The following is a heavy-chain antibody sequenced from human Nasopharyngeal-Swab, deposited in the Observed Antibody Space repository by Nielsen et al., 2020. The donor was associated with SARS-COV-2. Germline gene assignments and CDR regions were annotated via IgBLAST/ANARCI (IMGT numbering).Heavy chain of an antibody. CDR2: IFSSGST. Sequence: SETLSLTCVGSGASISSRNNYWGWIRQSPGKGLEWIGTIFSSGSTYNPSLKSRVTMSVDPSKNQFSLKLTSVTAADTAVYYCARDESGDYLGLPFDHWGRGTLVTVSS. V-gene: IGHV4-39*07. J-gene: IGHJ4*02. CDR3: ARDESGDYLGLPFDH. CDR1: GASISSRNNY. D-gene: IGHD4-17*01.